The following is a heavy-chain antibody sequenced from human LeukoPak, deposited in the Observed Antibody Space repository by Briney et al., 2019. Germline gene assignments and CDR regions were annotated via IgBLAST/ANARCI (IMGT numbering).Heavy chain of an antibody. CDR1: GYTFTGYY. Sequence: ASVKVSCKASGYTFTGYYMHWVRQAPGQGLEWMGWINPNSGGTNYAQKFQGRVTMTRNTSISTAYMELSSLRSEDTAVYYCARSPDDYFDWLLYYYYGMDVWGQGTTVTVSS. J-gene: IGHJ6*02. D-gene: IGHD3-9*01. V-gene: IGHV1-2*02. CDR3: ARSPDDYFDWLLYYYYGMDV. CDR2: INPNSGGT.